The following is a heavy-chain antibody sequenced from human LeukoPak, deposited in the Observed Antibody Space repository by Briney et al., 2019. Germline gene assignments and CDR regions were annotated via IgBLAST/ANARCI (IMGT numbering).Heavy chain of an antibody. V-gene: IGHV1-18*01. D-gene: IGHD1-7*01. Sequence: ASVKVSCKASGYTFTSYGISWVRQAPGQGLEWMGWISAYNGNTNYAQKLQSRVTMTTDTSTSTAYMELRSLRSDDTAVYYCARAPNELELRSNYYYYMDVWGKGTTVTVSS. CDR2: ISAYNGNT. J-gene: IGHJ6*03. CDR1: GYTFTSYG. CDR3: ARAPNELELRSNYYYYMDV.